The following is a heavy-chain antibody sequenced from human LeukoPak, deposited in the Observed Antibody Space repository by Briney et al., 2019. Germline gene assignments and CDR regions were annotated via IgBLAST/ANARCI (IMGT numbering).Heavy chain of an antibody. D-gene: IGHD6-13*01. CDR2: IYTSGST. J-gene: IGHJ4*02. V-gene: IGHV4-4*07. Sequence: SETLALTCTVSGGSISSYYWSWIRQPAGKGLEGIGRIYTSGSTNYNPSLKSPDTMSVDTSKNQFSLKLSSVTAADTAVYYCARELYSSSWHVTDWGQGTLVAVSS. CDR1: GGSISSYY. CDR3: ARELYSSSWHVTD.